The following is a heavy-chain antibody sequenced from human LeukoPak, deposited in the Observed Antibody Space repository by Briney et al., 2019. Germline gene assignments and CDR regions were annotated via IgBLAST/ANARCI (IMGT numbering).Heavy chain of an antibody. CDR1: GASMVGYY. D-gene: IGHD4-23*01. Sequence: SETLSLTCDVSGASMVGYYWSWIRQSAGGGREWIGRVHNSGSTNYHPSLRSRVTLSEDVSKSQFYLRRTSVTAAATAVYSCARDAGGNRNFDYWGQGTTVTVSS. V-gene: IGHV4-4*07. CDR2: VHNSGST. CDR3: ARDAGGNRNFDY. J-gene: IGHJ4*02.